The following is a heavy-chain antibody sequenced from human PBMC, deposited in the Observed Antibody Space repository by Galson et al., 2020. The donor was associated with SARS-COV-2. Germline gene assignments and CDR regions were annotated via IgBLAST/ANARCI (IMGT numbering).Heavy chain of an antibody. Sequence: SETLSLTCTVSGGSIISGAYYWSWIRQPAGKGLEWIGRIYTTTGGTNYNPSLKSRVTISVDTSKNQFSLRLTSVTAADTAVYYCARESWWDLYVDFWGQGTLVTVSS. J-gene: IGHJ4*02. CDR1: GGSIISGAYY. D-gene: IGHD1-26*01. CDR3: ARESWWDLYVDF. V-gene: IGHV4-61*02. CDR2: IYTTTGGT.